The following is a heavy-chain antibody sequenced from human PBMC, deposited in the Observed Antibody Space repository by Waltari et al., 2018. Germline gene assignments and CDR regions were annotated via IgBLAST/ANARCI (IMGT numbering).Heavy chain of an antibody. D-gene: IGHD3-16*01. Sequence: QVHLVQSGAEVQKSGASVKVSCQASGYSFGGYSLYWVRQAPGQGLEWMGGINPTNGVTNYAQKFQGRVTMTRDTSINSVYMDLSRLRSDDTAVYFCARGLGGSSPFDYWGRGTLVTVSS. J-gene: IGHJ4*02. CDR1: GYSFGGYS. CDR3: ARGLGGSSPFDY. V-gene: IGHV1-2*02. CDR2: INPTNGVT.